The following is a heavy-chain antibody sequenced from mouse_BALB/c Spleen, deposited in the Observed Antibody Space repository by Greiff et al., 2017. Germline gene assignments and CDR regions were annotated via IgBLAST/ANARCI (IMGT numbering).Heavy chain of an antibody. V-gene: IGHV1-54*01. CDR1: GYAFTNYL. Sequence: VKLMESGAELVRPGTSVKVSCKASGYAFTNYLIEWVKQRPGQGLEWIGVINPGSGGTNYNEKFKGKATLTADKSSSTAYMQLSSLTSDDSAVYFCAREGLTGTLYYFDYWGQGTTLTVSS. D-gene: IGHD4-1*01. CDR2: INPGSGGT. J-gene: IGHJ2*01. CDR3: AREGLTGTLYYFDY.